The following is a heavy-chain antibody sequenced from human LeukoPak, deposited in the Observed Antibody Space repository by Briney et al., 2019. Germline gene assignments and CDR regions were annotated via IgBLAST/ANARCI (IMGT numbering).Heavy chain of an antibody. CDR2: ISSSGSTI. CDR1: GFTFSDYY. V-gene: IGHV3-11*01. CDR3: ARAPYCSSTSCYFDAFDI. J-gene: IGHJ3*02. Sequence: PGGSLRLSCAASGFTFSDYYMSWIRQAPGKGLEWVSYISSSGSTIYYADSVKGRFTISRDNAKNSLYLQMNSLRAEDTAVYYCARAPYCSSTSCYFDAFDIWGQGTMVTVSS. D-gene: IGHD2-2*01.